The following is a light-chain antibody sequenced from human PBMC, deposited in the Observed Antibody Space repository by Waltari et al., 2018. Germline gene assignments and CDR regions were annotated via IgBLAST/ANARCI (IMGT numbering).Light chain of an antibody. V-gene: IGKV3-15*01. J-gene: IGKJ3*01. CDR2: GAS. CDR3: QQYNNWPPFT. Sequence: EIVMTQSPATLSVSPGERATLSCRASQSVSSNLAWYQQKPGQGPRLLIYGASTRATGIPARFSGSGSGTAFTLTLSSMQSEDFAVYYCQQYNNWPPFTLGPGTKVEIK. CDR1: QSVSSN.